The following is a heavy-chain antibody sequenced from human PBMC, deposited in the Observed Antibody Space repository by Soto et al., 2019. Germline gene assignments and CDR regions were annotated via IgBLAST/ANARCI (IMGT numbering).Heavy chain of an antibody. CDR3: ARGHYYGMDV. CDR2: INTDGSGT. Sequence: EVQLVESGGGLAQPGGSLRLSCAASGFTFSNYWMHWVRQAPGKGLVCVSRINTDGSGTDYADSVKCRFTISRDNAKNTLYVQMNSLRGEDMAVYYCARGHYYGMDVWGQGTTVTLSS. D-gene: IGHD3-10*01. J-gene: IGHJ6*02. CDR1: GFTFSNYW. V-gene: IGHV3-74*01.